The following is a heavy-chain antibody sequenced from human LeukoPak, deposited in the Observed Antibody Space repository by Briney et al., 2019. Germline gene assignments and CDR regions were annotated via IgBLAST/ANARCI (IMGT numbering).Heavy chain of an antibody. CDR2: IRYDGSNE. D-gene: IGHD7-27*01. V-gene: IGHV3-30*02. J-gene: IGHJ4*02. CDR3: AKDHNWGYFDY. CDR1: GFTFSSYG. Sequence: PGGSLRLSCAASGFTFSSYGMHWVRQAPGKGLEWVAFIRYDGSNEYYADSVKGRFTISRDNSKNTLYLQVNSLRADDTAVYYCAKDHNWGYFDYWGQGTLVTVSS.